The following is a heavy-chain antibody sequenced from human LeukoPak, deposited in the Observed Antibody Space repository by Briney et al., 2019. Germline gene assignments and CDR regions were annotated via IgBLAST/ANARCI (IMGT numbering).Heavy chain of an antibody. CDR1: GGSISSYY. Sequence: TSETLSLTCTVSGGSISSYYWSWIRQPPGKGLEWIGEINHSGSTNYNPSLKSRVIISVDTSKNQFSLKLTSVTAADTAVYYCARSRLHPIIFDYWGQGTLVTVSS. J-gene: IGHJ4*02. CDR2: INHSGST. CDR3: ARSRLHPIIFDY. V-gene: IGHV4-34*01. D-gene: IGHD5-24*01.